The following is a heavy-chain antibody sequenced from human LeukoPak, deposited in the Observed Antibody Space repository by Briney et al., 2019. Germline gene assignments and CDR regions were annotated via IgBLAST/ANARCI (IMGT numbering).Heavy chain of an antibody. CDR2: ISGTGGGT. V-gene: IGHV3-23*01. CDR3: AKDYYDSSGYYLDY. CDR1: GFTFSSYA. J-gene: IGHJ4*02. D-gene: IGHD3-22*01. Sequence: GRPLRLSCAASGFTFSSYAMHWVRQAPGKGLEWVSAISGTGGGTYYADSVKGRFTISRDNSKNTLYLQMNSLRAEDTAVYYCAKDYYDSSGYYLDYWGQGTLVTVSS.